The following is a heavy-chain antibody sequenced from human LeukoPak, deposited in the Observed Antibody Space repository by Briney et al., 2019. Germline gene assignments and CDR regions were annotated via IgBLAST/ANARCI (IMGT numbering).Heavy chain of an antibody. J-gene: IGHJ6*03. CDR1: GFTFSSYS. Sequence: GGSLRLSCAASGFTFSSYSMNWVRQAPGKGLEWVAYIRSSSRTIYYADSVKGRFTISRDNAKNSLCLQMNSLRAEDTAVYYCARDTGSSWYVYYYYMDVWGKGTTVTVSS. D-gene: IGHD6-13*01. CDR3: ARDTGSSWYVYYYYMDV. CDR2: IRSSSRTI. V-gene: IGHV3-48*04.